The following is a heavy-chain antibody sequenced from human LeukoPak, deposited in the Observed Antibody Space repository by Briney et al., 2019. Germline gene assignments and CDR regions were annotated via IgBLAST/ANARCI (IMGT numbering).Heavy chain of an antibody. CDR1: GFTFSHYG. Sequence: PGGSPRLSCAASGFTFSHYGMHWVRLAPGKGLEWVAVIWYDGTNKYYADSVKGRFTISRDNSKNTLYLQMNSLRGEDTAVYYCGRSENRYGRCDSWGQGTLVTVSS. D-gene: IGHD5-18*01. J-gene: IGHJ4*02. CDR3: GRSENRYGRCDS. CDR2: IWYDGTNK. V-gene: IGHV3-33*01.